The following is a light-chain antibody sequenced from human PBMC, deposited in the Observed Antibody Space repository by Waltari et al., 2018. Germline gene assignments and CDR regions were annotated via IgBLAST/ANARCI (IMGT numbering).Light chain of an antibody. Sequence: DIQMTQSPSSLSASVGDRVTITCQASQDIINYLNWYQQTPGKAPKLLIYDASNLATGVPSRFSGGGSRTDFSFTISSLHPEDVGTYYCQQYENLPYTFGQGTKLEIK. CDR3: QQYENLPYT. CDR1: QDIINY. CDR2: DAS. J-gene: IGKJ2*01. V-gene: IGKV1-33*01.